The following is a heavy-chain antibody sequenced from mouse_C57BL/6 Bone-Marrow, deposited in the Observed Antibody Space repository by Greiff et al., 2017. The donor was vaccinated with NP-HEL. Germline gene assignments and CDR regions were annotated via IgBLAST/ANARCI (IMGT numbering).Heavy chain of an antibody. CDR1: GYAFSSYW. CDR3: ARYYGSSYYFDY. Sequence: VQLQQSGAELVKPGASVKTSCKASGYAFSSYWMNWVKQRPGKGLEWIGQIYPGDGDTNYNGKFKGKATLTADKSSSTAYMQLSSLTSEDSAVYFCARYYGSSYYFDYWGQGTTLTVSS. CDR2: IYPGDGDT. J-gene: IGHJ2*01. D-gene: IGHD1-1*01. V-gene: IGHV1-80*01.